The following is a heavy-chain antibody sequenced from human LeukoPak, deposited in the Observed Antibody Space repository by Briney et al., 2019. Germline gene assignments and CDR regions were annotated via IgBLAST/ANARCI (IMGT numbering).Heavy chain of an antibody. V-gene: IGHV3-23*01. CDR3: ARVSTNYFDY. J-gene: IGHJ4*02. Sequence: GGSLRLSCAASGFTFSTFAMTWVRQGPGKGLEWVSSIDGSGAGTYYADSVKGRFTISRDNAKESLYLHINSLRAEDTAIYYCARVSTNYFDYWGEGALVTVSS. CDR2: IDGSGAGT. D-gene: IGHD5/OR15-5a*01. CDR1: GFTFSTFA.